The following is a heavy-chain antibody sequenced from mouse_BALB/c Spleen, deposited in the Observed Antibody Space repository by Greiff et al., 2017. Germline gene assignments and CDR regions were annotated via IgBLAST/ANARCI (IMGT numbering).Heavy chain of an antibody. Sequence: DVKLVESGGGLVQPGGSLRLSCATSGFTFTDYYMSWVRQPPGKALEWLGFIRNKANGYTTEYSASVKGRFTISRDNSQSILYLQMNTLRAEDSATYYCARDRYYGSSYVWFAYWGQGTLVTVSA. J-gene: IGHJ3*01. CDR1: GFTFTDYY. D-gene: IGHD1-1*01. V-gene: IGHV7-3*02. CDR2: IRNKANGYTT. CDR3: ARDRYYGSSYVWFAY.